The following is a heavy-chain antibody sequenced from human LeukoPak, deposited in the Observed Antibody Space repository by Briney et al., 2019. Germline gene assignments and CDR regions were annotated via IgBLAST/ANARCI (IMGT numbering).Heavy chain of an antibody. CDR3: ARGDCSGGSCYPYFDY. D-gene: IGHD2-15*01. CDR2: INPSGGST. Sequence: ASVKVSCKASGYTFTSYYMHWVRQAPGQGLEWMGIINPSGGSTSYAQKFQGRVTMTRDTSTSTVHMELSSLRSEDTAVYYCARGDCSGGSCYPYFDYWGQGTLVTVSS. CDR1: GYTFTSYY. J-gene: IGHJ4*02. V-gene: IGHV1-46*01.